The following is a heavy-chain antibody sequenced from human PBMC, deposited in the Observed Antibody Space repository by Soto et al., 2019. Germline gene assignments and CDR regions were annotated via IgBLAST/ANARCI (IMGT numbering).Heavy chain of an antibody. Sequence: AGGSLRLSCSASGFIFSESTIYWVRQVPGKGLEAISAVSTSGRSTYYADSVKDRFTISRDNSKNTLFLQMGSLRPEDTAIHYCVKQAHGLDGVAFDYWGQGTQVTVSS. CDR2: VSTSGRST. CDR3: VKQAHGLDGVAFDY. D-gene: IGHD2-15*01. V-gene: IGHV3-64D*06. CDR1: GFIFSEST. J-gene: IGHJ4*02.